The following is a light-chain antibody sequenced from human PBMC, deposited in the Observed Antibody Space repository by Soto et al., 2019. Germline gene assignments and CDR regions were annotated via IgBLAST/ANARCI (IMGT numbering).Light chain of an antibody. J-gene: IGKJ2*01. CDR2: STS. CDR1: QDISNY. CDR3: QQSFRTPYT. V-gene: IGKV1-39*01. Sequence: DIQMTQSPSSLSASVGDRVTITCQASQDISNYLNWYQLKEGQAPKLLIYSTSEFQPGVPSRFSGSISETEFSLTITGLQPDDSATYFCQQSFRTPYTFGQGT.